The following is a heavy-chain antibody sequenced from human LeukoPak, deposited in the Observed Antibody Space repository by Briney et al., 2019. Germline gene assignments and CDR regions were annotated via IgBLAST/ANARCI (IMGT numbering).Heavy chain of an antibody. CDR3: ARGLVGATRGFFDY. V-gene: IGHV4-34*01. J-gene: IGHJ4*02. Sequence: SETLSLTCAVHGGSFSGYYWSWIRQPPGKGLEWIGEINHSGSTNYNPSLKSRVTISVDTSKNQFSLKLSSVTAADTAVYYCARGLVGATRGFFDYWGQGTLVTVSS. CDR1: GGSFSGYY. CDR2: INHSGST. D-gene: IGHD1-26*01.